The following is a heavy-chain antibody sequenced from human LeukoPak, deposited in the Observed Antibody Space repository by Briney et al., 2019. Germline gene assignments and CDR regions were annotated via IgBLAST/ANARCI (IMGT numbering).Heavy chain of an antibody. D-gene: IGHD4-17*01. V-gene: IGHV3-11*01. Sequence: GGSLRLSCAASGFTFSDYYMSRIRQAPGKGLEWVSYISSSGSNIYYADSVKGRFTISRDNAKNSLYLQMNSLRAEDTALYYCARSRYGDYGDYFDYWGQGTLVTVSS. J-gene: IGHJ4*02. CDR1: GFTFSDYY. CDR2: ISSSGSNI. CDR3: ARSRYGDYGDYFDY.